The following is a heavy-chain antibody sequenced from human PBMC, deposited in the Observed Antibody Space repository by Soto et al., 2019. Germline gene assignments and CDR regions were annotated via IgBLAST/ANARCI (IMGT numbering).Heavy chain of an antibody. J-gene: IGHJ4*02. Sequence: GXSVKVSCEASGNSFTTYYMHWVRQAPGQGLEWMGIINPSGGRTTYAQKFQGRVTMTRDTSTSTFHMELSSLTSEDTAVYYCAGLYHYDSSGYYDYWGQGTLVTVSS. CDR2: INPSGGRT. CDR3: AGLYHYDSSGYYDY. V-gene: IGHV1-46*01. CDR1: GNSFTTYY. D-gene: IGHD3-22*01.